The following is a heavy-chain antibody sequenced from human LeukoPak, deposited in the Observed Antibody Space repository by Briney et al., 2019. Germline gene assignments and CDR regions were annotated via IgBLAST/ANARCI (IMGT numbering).Heavy chain of an antibody. V-gene: IGHV3-30*03. Sequence: GGSLRLSCAASGVTFRSYGMHWVRQAPGKGLEWVALISSDGNDKLYGDSVRGRFTISRDDSKSTLYLQMNSLRAEDTAVYYCTTKVIRGNSGDDYDDWGQGTLVAVSS. CDR3: TTKVIRGNSGDDYDD. CDR2: ISSDGNDK. CDR1: GVTFRSYG. D-gene: IGHD5-12*01. J-gene: IGHJ4*02.